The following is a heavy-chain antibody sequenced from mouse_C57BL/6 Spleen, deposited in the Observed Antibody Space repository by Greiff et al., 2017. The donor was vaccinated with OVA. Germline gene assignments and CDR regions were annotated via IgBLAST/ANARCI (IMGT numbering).Heavy chain of an antibody. CDR2: INPNNGGT. V-gene: IGHV1-26*01. CDR1: GYTFTDYY. CDR3: ARYSGYFDY. Sequence: VQLKQSGPELVKPGASVKISCKASGYTFTDYYMNWVKQSHGKSLEWIGDINPNNGGTSYNQKFKGKATLTVDKSSSTAYMELRSLTSEDSAVYYCARYSGYFDYWGQGTTLTVSS. J-gene: IGHJ2*01. D-gene: IGHD2-12*01.